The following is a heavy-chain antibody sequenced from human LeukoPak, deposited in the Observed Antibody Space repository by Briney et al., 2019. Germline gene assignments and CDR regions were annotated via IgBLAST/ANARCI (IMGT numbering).Heavy chain of an antibody. V-gene: IGHV3-64*01. Sequence: GGSLRLSCAASGFTFSSYAMHWVRQAPGKGLEYVSAISSNGGSTYYANSVKGRFTISRDNSKNTLYLQMGSLRAEDTAVYYCAKVFRGGVDYWGQGTLVTVSS. J-gene: IGHJ4*02. D-gene: IGHD2/OR15-2a*01. CDR2: ISSNGGST. CDR3: AKVFRGGVDY. CDR1: GFTFSSYA.